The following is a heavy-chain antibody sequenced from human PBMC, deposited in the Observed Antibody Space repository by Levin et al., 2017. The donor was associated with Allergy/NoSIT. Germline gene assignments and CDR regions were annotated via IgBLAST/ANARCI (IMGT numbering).Heavy chain of an antibody. CDR3: AREGTAMVLGHNWFDP. CDR1: GGTFSSYT. CDR2: IIPILGIA. V-gene: IGHV1-69*02. D-gene: IGHD5-18*01. J-gene: IGHJ5*02. Sequence: ASVKVSCKASGGTFSSYTISWVRQAPGQGLEWMGRIIPILGIANYAQKFQGRVTITADKSTSTAYMELSSLRSEDTAVYYCAREGTAMVLGHNWFDPWGQGTLVTVSS.